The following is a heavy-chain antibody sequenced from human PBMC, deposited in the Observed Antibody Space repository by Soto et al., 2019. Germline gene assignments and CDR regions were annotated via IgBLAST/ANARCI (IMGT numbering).Heavy chain of an antibody. CDR2: IYSGGST. D-gene: IGHD6-13*01. V-gene: IGHV3-66*01. J-gene: IGHJ6*02. CDR3: AREGIAAAGTLVRRGYYYYYYGMDV. Sequence: GGSLRLSCAASGFTVSSNYMSWVRQAPGKGLEWVSVIYSGGSTYYADSVKGRFTISRDNSKNTLYLQMNSLRAEDTAVYYCAREGIAAAGTLVRRGYYYYYYGMDVWGQGTTVTVSS. CDR1: GFTVSSNY.